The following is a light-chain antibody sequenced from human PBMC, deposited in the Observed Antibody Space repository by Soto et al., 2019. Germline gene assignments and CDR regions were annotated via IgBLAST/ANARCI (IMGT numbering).Light chain of an antibody. V-gene: IGKV3-11*01. CDR3: QQRSNWRGT. Sequence: EIVLTQSPATLSLSPGERATLSCSASQSVNKYLAWYQQKPGQAPRLLIYDASNRATGIPARFSGSGSGTDFTLPIGSLEAEDFAVYYCQQRSNWRGTFGGGTKGESK. CDR1: QSVNKY. CDR2: DAS. J-gene: IGKJ4*01.